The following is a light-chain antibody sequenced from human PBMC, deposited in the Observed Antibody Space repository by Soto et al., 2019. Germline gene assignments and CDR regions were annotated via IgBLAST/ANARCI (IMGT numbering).Light chain of an antibody. CDR1: QSVGTY. J-gene: IGKJ1*01. V-gene: IGKV3-11*01. CDR3: QQYEAVVT. CDR2: DAS. Sequence: EIVLTQSPAILSLSPGERATLSCRASQSVGTYLDWYQQKLGQAPRLLIYDASNRATGIPARFSGSGSGTDFTLTISRLEPEDVAVYYCQQYEAVVTFGQGTKVEI.